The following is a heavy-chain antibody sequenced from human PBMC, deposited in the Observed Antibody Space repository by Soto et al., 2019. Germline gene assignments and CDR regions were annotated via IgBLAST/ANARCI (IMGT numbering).Heavy chain of an antibody. J-gene: IGHJ5*02. V-gene: IGHV1-2*04. Sequence: GAPVKVSCKASGYTFTGYYMHWMQQAPGQGHEWMGWINPNSGGTNYAQKFQGWVTMTRDTSISTAYMELSRLRSDDTAVYYCARTYCSSTSCSGSPWFEPWGQGTLVTVSS. CDR1: GYTFTGYY. CDR2: INPNSGGT. D-gene: IGHD2-2*01. CDR3: ARTYCSSTSCSGSPWFEP.